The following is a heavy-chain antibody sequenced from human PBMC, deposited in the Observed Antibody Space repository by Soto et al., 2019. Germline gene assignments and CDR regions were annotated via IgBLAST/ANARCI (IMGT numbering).Heavy chain of an antibody. D-gene: IGHD6-6*01. J-gene: IGHJ4*02. V-gene: IGHV4-31*03. CDR2: IYYSGST. Sequence: TLSLTCTVSGGSISSGGYYWSWIRQHPGKGLEWIGYIYYSGSTYHNPSLKSRVTILVDTSKNQFSLKLSSVTAADTAVYYCARHPLEYSSSEVDYWGQGTLVTVSS. CDR1: GGSISSGGYY. CDR3: ARHPLEYSSSEVDY.